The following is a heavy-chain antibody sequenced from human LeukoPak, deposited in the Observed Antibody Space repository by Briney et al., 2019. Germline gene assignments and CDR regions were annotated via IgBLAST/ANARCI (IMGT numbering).Heavy chain of an antibody. CDR1: GGTFSSYA. Sequence: SVKVSCKASGGTFSSYAISWVRQAPGQGLEWMGGIIPIFGTANYAQKFQGRVTITADESTSTAYMELSSLRSEDTAVYYCAKSSTSHKWFDPWGQGTLVTVSS. CDR3: AKSSTSHKWFDP. D-gene: IGHD2-2*01. V-gene: IGHV1-69*13. CDR2: IIPIFGTA. J-gene: IGHJ5*02.